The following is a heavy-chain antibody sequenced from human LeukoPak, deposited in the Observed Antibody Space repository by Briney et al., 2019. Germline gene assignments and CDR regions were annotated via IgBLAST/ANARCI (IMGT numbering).Heavy chain of an antibody. D-gene: IGHD6-19*01. CDR2: IYYTGIT. J-gene: IGHJ4*02. Sequence: PSETLSLTCTVSGGSIGNYYWSWVRQPPRKGLEWIGYIYYTGITKYNPSLLRRVTLSVDTSKNQFSLKLNSVTAADTAVYYCARASSAWYGLFDYWGQGTLVTVSS. CDR3: ARASSAWYGLFDY. V-gene: IGHV4-59*01. CDR1: GGSIGNYY.